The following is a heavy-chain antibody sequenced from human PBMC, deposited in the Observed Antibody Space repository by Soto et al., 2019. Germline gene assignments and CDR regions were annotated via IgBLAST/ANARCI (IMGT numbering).Heavy chain of an antibody. CDR2: ISSSSSTI. J-gene: IGHJ6*03. D-gene: IGHD3-3*01. V-gene: IGHV3-48*01. CDR1: GFTFSSYS. CDR3: ASAPPAGSIFGVADLYYYYMDV. Sequence: EVQLVESGGGLVQPGGSLRLSCAASGFTFSSYSMNWVRQAPGKGLEWVSYISSSSSTIYYADSVKGRFTISRDNAKNSLYLQMNSLRAEDTAVYYCASAPPAGSIFGVADLYYYYMDVWGKGTTVTVSS.